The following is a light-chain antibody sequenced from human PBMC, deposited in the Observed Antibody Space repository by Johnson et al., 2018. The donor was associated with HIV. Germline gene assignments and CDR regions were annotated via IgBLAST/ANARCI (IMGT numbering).Light chain of an antibody. J-gene: IGLJ1*01. V-gene: IGLV1-51*02. CDR3: GTWDNSLNVYV. Sequence: QSVLTQPPSASAAPGQKVTTSCSGSSSNIGNNYVSWYQHLPGTAPKLLIYENNKRPSGIPDRFSGSKSGTSATLGITGLQTGDEADYYCGTWDNSLNVYVFGTGTKVTVL. CDR1: SSNIGNNY. CDR2: ENN.